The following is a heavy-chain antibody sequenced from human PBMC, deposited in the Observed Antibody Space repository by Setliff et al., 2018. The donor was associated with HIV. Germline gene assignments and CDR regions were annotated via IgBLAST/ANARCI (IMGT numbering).Heavy chain of an antibody. V-gene: IGHV1-46*01. CDR3: AREICITIFWGPEAGSCYFDY. J-gene: IGHJ4*02. CDR2: INPSGDST. CDR1: QNTFTNYY. D-gene: IGHD3-9*01. Sequence: ASVKVSCKASQNTFTNYYMHWVRQAPGQGLEWMGIINPSGDSTIYAQKFQGKVTMTRDTSTSTVYMELSSLRSDDTAVYYCAREICITIFWGPEAGSCYFDYWGQGTLVTVSS.